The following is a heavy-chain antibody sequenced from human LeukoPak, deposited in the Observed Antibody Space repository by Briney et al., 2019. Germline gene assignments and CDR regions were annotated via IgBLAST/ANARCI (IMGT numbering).Heavy chain of an antibody. J-gene: IGHJ1*01. Sequence: GESLKISCKGSGYSFTSYWIGWGRKMPGKGLEWMGIIFPGDSDTRYSPSFQGQVTISADKSISTAYLQWSSLKASDTAMYYCARHYSSGYYLGSAEYFQHWGQGTLVTVSS. CDR2: IFPGDSDT. D-gene: IGHD3-22*01. CDR1: GYSFTSYW. CDR3: ARHYSSGYYLGSAEYFQH. V-gene: IGHV5-51*01.